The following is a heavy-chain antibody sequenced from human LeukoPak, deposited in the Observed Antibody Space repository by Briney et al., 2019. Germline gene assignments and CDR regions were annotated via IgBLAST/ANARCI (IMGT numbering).Heavy chain of an antibody. CDR1: GFSFSSYA. D-gene: IGHD6-13*01. CDR2: ISSSSSYI. J-gene: IGHJ4*02. Sequence: GGSLRLSCAASGFSFSSYAMNWVRQAPGKGLEWVSSISSSSSYIYYADSVKGRFTISRDNAKNSLYLQMNSLRAEDTAVYYCASFAGTVYWGQGTLVTVSS. V-gene: IGHV3-21*01. CDR3: ASFAGTVY.